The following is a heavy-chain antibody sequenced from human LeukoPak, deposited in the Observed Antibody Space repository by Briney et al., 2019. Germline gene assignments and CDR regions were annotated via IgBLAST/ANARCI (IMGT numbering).Heavy chain of an antibody. D-gene: IGHD3-22*01. V-gene: IGHV3-21*01. CDR2: ISSSSSYM. CDR3: ARDYYDSSGSNSFDY. J-gene: IGHJ4*02. Sequence: GGSLRLSCAASGFTFSSYSMNWVRQAPGKGLEWVSSISSSSSYMYYADSVKGRFTISRDNAKNSLYLQMNSLRAEDTAVYYCARDYYDSSGSNSFDYWGQGTLVTVSS. CDR1: GFTFSSYS.